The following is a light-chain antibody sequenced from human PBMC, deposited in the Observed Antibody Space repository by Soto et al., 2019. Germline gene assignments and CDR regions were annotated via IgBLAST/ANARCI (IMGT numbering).Light chain of an antibody. J-gene: IGKJ1*01. CDR2: SAS. CDR3: QQYSASPRT. Sequence: EVVLTQSPGTLSLSPGERATLSCRASRTVDGNYLAWYHQKPGQPPRLLIHSASTRAPGIPDRFSASGAGTDFTLTISRLEPEDSAVYYCQQYSASPRTFGPGTKVEIK. V-gene: IGKV3-20*01. CDR1: RTVDGNY.